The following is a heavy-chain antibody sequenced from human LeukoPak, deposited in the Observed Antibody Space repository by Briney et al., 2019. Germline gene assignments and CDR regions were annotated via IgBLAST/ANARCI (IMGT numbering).Heavy chain of an antibody. CDR3: AKGPAAAGRHFDY. D-gene: IGHD6-13*01. Sequence: QTGGSLRLSCAASGFTFSSYGMHWIRQAPGKGLEWVAAISYDGSNKHYADSVKGRFTISRDNSKNTLYLQVNSLRAEDTAVYYCAKGPAAAGRHFDYWGQGTLVTVSS. CDR2: ISYDGSNK. CDR1: GFTFSSYG. J-gene: IGHJ4*02. V-gene: IGHV3-30*18.